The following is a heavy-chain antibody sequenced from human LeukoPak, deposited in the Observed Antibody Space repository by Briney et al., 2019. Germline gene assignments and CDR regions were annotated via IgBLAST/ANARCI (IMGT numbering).Heavy chain of an antibody. V-gene: IGHV4-4*07. J-gene: IGHJ3*02. CDR1: GGSISSYY. Sequence: SETLSLTCTVSGGSISSYYWSWIRQPAGKGLEWVGRISTSGITKYNPSLKSRVAMSVDTSENQFSLRLSSVTAADTAVYYCATCITMVRGVFPNPPDAFDIWGQGTMVTVSS. D-gene: IGHD3-10*01. CDR3: ATCITMVRGVFPNPPDAFDI. CDR2: ISTSGIT.